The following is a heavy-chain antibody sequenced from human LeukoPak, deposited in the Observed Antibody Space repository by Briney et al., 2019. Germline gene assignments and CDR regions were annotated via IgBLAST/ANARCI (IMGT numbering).Heavy chain of an antibody. Sequence: PSETLSLTCTVSGXSIRSYYXXWXXXPXGXGLXWIXYIYYSGSTNYNPSLKSRVSISVDTSKNQFSLKLSSVTAADTAVYYCARTGSTVTMLYPFDHWGQGTLVTVSS. CDR2: IYYSGST. D-gene: IGHD4-17*01. J-gene: IGHJ4*02. CDR3: ARTGSTVTMLYPFDH. V-gene: IGHV4-59*01. CDR1: GXSIRSYY.